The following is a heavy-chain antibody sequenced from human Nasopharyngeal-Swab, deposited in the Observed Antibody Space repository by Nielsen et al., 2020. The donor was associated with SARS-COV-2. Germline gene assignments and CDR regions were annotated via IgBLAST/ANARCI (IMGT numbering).Heavy chain of an antibody. J-gene: IGHJ1*01. CDR1: GFTFSDYY. Sequence: GGSLRLSCAASGFTFSDYYMSWIRQAPGKGLEWVSYISSSGSTIFYADSVKGRFTISRDNAKNSLYLQMNSLRAEDTAVYYCAREYCSGGSCYSEYFQHWGQGTLVTVSS. CDR2: ISSSGSTI. CDR3: AREYCSGGSCYSEYFQH. V-gene: IGHV3-11*01. D-gene: IGHD2-15*01.